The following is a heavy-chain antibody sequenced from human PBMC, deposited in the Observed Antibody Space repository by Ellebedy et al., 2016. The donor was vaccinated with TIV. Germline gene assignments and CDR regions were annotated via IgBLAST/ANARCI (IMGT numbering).Heavy chain of an antibody. Sequence: MPSETLSLTCGVYGGSFSGYYWTWIRQPPGKGLEWIGEVNHSGSTNYNPSLKSRVAISVDTSRNQFSLKLSSVTAADTALYFCARGMGGYCSGGSCPFDYWGQGTLVTVSS. CDR2: VNHSGST. J-gene: IGHJ4*02. CDR3: ARGMGGYCSGGSCPFDY. V-gene: IGHV4-34*01. D-gene: IGHD2-15*01. CDR1: GGSFSGYY.